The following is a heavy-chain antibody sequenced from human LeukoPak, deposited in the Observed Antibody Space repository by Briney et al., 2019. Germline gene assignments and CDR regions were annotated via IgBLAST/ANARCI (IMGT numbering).Heavy chain of an antibody. D-gene: IGHD3-16*01. CDR3: ARGVITFGGVPFDY. V-gene: IGHV3-21*04. CDR2: ITTAGTFK. Sequence: GGSLRLSCAASGFTFSNYGMNWVRQAPGKGLEWISSITTAGTFKYYADSLRGRFTISRDNAKNSLFLQMDGLRAEDTAVYYCARGVITFGGVPFDYRGQGTLVTVSS. J-gene: IGHJ4*02. CDR1: GFTFSNYG.